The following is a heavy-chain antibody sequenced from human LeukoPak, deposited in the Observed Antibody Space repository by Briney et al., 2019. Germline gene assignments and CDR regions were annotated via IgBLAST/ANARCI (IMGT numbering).Heavy chain of an antibody. CDR3: ARTPCSGGSCSGGDAFDI. Sequence: SSETLSLTCSVSGGSISSFYWSWIRQPAGKGLEWIGRIYTPGGTSYSPSLKSRVSMSEDTSKNQFSLELRSVTAADTAVYYCARTPCSGGSCSGGDAFDIWGQGALVTVSS. CDR2: IYTPGGT. J-gene: IGHJ3*02. V-gene: IGHV4-4*07. D-gene: IGHD2-15*01. CDR1: GGSISSFY.